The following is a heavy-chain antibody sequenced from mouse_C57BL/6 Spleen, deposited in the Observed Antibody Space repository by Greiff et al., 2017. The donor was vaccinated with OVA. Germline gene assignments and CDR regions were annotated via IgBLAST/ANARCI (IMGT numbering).Heavy chain of an antibody. CDR1: GYAFSSYW. CDR2: IYPGDGDT. V-gene: IGHV1-80*01. J-gene: IGHJ2*01. D-gene: IGHD4-1*01. CDR3: AQGGLANWDYFDY. Sequence: QVQLQQSGAELVKPGASVKISCKASGYAFSSYWMNWVKQRPGKGLEWIGQIYPGDGDTNYNGKFKGKATLTADKSSSTAYMQLSSLTSEDSAVYFCAQGGLANWDYFDYWGQGTTLTVSS.